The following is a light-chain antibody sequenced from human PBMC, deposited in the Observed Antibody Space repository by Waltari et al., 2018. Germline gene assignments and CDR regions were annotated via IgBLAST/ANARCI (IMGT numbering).Light chain of an antibody. V-gene: IGLV3-21*01. CDR3: QVWDANTDPGV. Sequence: SYVLTQPPSVSVAPGETARLTCGGNNIESKSVHWYRQRPGQAPVLVISYDSDRPSWIPDRFSGSNAGNTATLTISRVEAGDEADYYCQVWDANTDPGVFGTGTEVTVL. CDR2: YDS. J-gene: IGLJ1*01. CDR1: NIESKS.